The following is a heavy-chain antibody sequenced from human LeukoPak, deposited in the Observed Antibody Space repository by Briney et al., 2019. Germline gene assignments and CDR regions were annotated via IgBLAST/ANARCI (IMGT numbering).Heavy chain of an antibody. V-gene: IGHV3-48*01. J-gene: IGHJ4*02. CDR1: GFTFSSYS. Sequence: GGSLRLSCAASGFTFSSYSMNWVRQAPGKGLEWVSYISSSSTIYYADSVKGRFTISRDNSKDTLYLQMTSLRAEDTAVYYCAKDSGRYYYDSSGYSRSDVFDYWGQGTLVTVSS. CDR3: AKDSGRYYYDSSGYSRSDVFDY. CDR2: ISSSSTI. D-gene: IGHD3-22*01.